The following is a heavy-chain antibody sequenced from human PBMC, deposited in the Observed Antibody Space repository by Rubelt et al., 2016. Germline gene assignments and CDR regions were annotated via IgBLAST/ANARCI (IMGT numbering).Heavy chain of an antibody. Sequence: QVQLQESGPGLVKPSETLSLTCPVSGGSINSHYWSWIRQPPGKGLEWIGYIYYSGSTYYNPSLKRRVTISVDTSKNQFSRSLGSLTAADTAVYYCARGDYDSSGYPDYWGQGTLVTVSS. J-gene: IGHJ4*02. CDR1: GGSINSHY. CDR2: IYYSGST. D-gene: IGHD3-22*01. CDR3: ARGDYDSSGYPDY. V-gene: IGHV4-59*06.